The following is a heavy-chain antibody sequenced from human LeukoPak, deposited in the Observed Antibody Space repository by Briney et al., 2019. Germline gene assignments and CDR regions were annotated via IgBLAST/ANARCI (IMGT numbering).Heavy chain of an antibody. CDR3: ARRSPGVNYYDNSGYYPY. CDR1: GFTFSDYY. V-gene: IGHV3-11*01. J-gene: IGHJ4*02. Sequence: GGSLRLSCAASGFTFSDYYMSWIRQAPGKGLEWVSYISSSGSTIYYADSVKGRFTISRDNAKNSLYLQMNSLRAEDTAVYYCARRSPGVNYYDNSGYYPYWGQGTLVTVSS. D-gene: IGHD3-22*01. CDR2: ISSSGSTI.